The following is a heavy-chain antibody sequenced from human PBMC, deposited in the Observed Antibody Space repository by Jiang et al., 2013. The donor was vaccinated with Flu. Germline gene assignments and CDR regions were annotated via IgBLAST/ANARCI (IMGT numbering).Heavy chain of an antibody. V-gene: IGHV1-2*02. J-gene: IGHJ4*02. Sequence: GAEVKKPGASVKVSCKTSGYTFTGYYLHWVRRAPGQGLEWMGWINPNSGGTNYTQKFQGRVTMTRDTSISTAYMELNSLTSDDTAVYYCTRVFDYWGQGTLVTVSS. CDR3: TRVFDY. CDR2: INPNSGGT. CDR1: GYTFTGYY.